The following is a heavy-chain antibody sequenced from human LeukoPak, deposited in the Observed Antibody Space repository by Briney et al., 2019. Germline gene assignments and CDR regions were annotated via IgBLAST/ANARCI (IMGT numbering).Heavy chain of an antibody. Sequence: GGSLRLSCAASGFTVSSNYMSWVRQAPGKGLEWVSVISGSGGSTYYADSVKGRFTISRDNSKNSLYLQMNSLRAEDTAVYYCARGTLIFSSSSQYFQHWGQGTLVTVSS. V-gene: IGHV3-53*01. CDR3: ARGTLIFSSSSQYFQH. D-gene: IGHD6-13*01. CDR2: ISGSGGST. CDR1: GFTVSSNY. J-gene: IGHJ1*01.